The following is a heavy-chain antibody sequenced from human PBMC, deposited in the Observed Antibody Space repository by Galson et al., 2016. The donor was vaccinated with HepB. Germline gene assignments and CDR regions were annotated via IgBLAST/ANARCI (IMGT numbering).Heavy chain of an antibody. J-gene: IGHJ6*02. V-gene: IGHV6-1*01. Sequence: CAISGDSVSRNSVAWNWIRQSPSRGLEWLGRTYYRSKWFNDYAVSVKSRITINADTSKNQFSLQLNSVTPEDTAVYYCARGLLKAGLDVWGQGTTVTVSS. CDR2: TYYRSKWFN. CDR3: ARGLLKAGLDV. CDR1: GDSVSRNSVA.